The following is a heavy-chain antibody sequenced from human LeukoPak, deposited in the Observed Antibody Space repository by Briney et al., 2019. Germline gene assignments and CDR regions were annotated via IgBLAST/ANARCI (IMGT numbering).Heavy chain of an antibody. CDR1: GGSTSSSNYY. Sequence: SETLSLTCTVSGGSTSSSNYYWGWIRQPPGKGLEWIGGIHYSRNTYYNPSLKSRVTISVDTSKNQFSLKLSSVTAADTAVYYCARDRVPREYYHRSLADAFDIWGQGTLVTVSS. V-gene: IGHV4-39*07. CDR3: ARDRVPREYYHRSLADAFDI. J-gene: IGHJ3*02. CDR2: IHYSRNT. D-gene: IGHD2/OR15-2a*01.